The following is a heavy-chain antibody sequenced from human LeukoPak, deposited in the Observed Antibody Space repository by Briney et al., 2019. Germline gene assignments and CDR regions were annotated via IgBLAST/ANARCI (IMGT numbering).Heavy chain of an antibody. V-gene: IGHV3-66*02. D-gene: IGHD3-10*01. J-gene: IGHJ4*02. CDR3: TKRSRGYYDY. CDR2: VYSGNDGT. Sequence: GSLRLSCAASGFTVSTVNMSWVRQVPGKGLEWVSVVYSGNDGTNYADSVRGRFTISRDDSKNMVYLQTNNLRLEDAAVYYCTKRSRGYYDYWGQGTLVTVSS. CDR1: GFTVSTVN.